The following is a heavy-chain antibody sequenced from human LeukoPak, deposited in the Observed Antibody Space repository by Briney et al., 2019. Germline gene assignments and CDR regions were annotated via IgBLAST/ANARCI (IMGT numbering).Heavy chain of an antibody. D-gene: IGHD7-27*01. J-gene: IGHJ4*02. CDR3: AGVKWGNFDS. CDR2: ITHGGST. V-gene: IGHV4-30-2*01. CDR1: GGSINSGPYS. Sequence: SQSLCLSCAESGGSINSGPYSWSWVRQPPRKCLEWLGYITHGGSTYYNPSLKSRVTISVDRPKNQFFLRLTSVTAADTAVYFCAGVKWGNFDSWGQGTRVTVSS.